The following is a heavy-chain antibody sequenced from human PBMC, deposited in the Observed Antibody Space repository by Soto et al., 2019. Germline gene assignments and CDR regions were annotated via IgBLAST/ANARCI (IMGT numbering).Heavy chain of an antibody. CDR2: ISAYNGNT. J-gene: IGHJ4*02. CDR1: GYTFASYG. D-gene: IGHD1-7*01. CDR3: ARDSVAYNWNYRSDY. V-gene: IGHV1-18*01. Sequence: ASVKVSCKASGYTFASYGISWVRQAPGQGLEWMGWISAYNGNTNYAQKLQGRVTMTTDTSTSKAYMELRSLRSDDTAVYYCARDSVAYNWNYRSDYWGQGTLVTVSS.